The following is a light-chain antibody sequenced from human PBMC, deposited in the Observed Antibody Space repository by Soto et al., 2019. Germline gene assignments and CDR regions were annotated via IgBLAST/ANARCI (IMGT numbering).Light chain of an antibody. CDR2: TNN. J-gene: IGLJ2*01. CDR1: SSNIGSNA. V-gene: IGLV1-44*01. CDR3: AAWDDSLNGLL. Sequence: QSVLTQPPSASGTPGQRVTISCSGSSSNIGSNAVNWYQQLPGMAPKLVIYTNNQRPSGVPDRFSGSKSGTSASLAISGLQSEDEADYHCAAWDDSLNGLLFGGGTKVTDL.